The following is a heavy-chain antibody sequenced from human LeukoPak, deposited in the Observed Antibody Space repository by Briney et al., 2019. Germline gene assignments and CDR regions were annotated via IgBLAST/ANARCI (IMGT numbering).Heavy chain of an antibody. V-gene: IGHV4-59*01. Sequence: SETLSLTCTVSGGSISSYYWSWIRQPPGKGLEWIGYIYYSGSTNYNPSLKSRVTISVDTSKSQFSLKLSSVTAADTAVYYCARDHLYYGMDVWGQGTTVTVSS. CDR3: ARDHLYYGMDV. J-gene: IGHJ6*02. CDR1: GGSISSYY. CDR2: IYYSGST.